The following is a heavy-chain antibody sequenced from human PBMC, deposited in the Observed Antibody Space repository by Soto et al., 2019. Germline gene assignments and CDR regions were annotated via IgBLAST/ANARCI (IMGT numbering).Heavy chain of an antibody. J-gene: IGHJ4*02. Sequence: SQTLSLTCGISGDSVSSNNAAWDWIRQSPSRGLEWLGRTYYRSKWYNEYAVSVKSRITINPDTSKNHFSLHLNSVTPEDTALYYCAREVTGSRDTWGRGTLVTVSS. CDR2: TYYRSKWYN. CDR3: AREVTGSRDT. CDR1: GDSVSSNNAA. V-gene: IGHV6-1*01. D-gene: IGHD6-13*01.